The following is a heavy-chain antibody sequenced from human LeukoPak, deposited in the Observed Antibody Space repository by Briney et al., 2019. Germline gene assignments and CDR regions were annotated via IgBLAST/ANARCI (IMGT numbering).Heavy chain of an antibody. Sequence: SETLSLTCTVSGGSISSSSYYWGWIRQPPGKGLEWIGSIYYSGSTYYNPSLKSRVTISVDTSKNQFSLKLSSVTAADTAVYYCARDSYGYSGSYYPGFVDYWGQGTLVTVSS. J-gene: IGHJ4*02. D-gene: IGHD1-26*01. CDR2: IYYSGST. CDR3: ARDSYGYSGSYYPGFVDY. V-gene: IGHV4-39*07. CDR1: GGSISSSSYY.